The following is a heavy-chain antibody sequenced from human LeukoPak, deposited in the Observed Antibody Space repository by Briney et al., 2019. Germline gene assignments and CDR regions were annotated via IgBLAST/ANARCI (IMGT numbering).Heavy chain of an antibody. CDR1: GGTFSSYA. J-gene: IGHJ4*02. CDR3: ARPSVPYYYGSSGYSLTFDY. CDR2: IIPIFGTA. V-gene: IGHV1-69*05. Sequence: SVKVSCKASGGTFSSYAISWVRQAPGQRLEWMGRIIPIFGTANYAQKFQGRVTITTDESTSTAYMELSSLRSEDTAVYYCARPSVPYYYGSSGYSLTFDYWGQGTLVTVSS. D-gene: IGHD3-22*01.